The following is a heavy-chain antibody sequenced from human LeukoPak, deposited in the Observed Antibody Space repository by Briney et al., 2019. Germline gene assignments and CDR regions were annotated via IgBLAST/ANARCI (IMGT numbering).Heavy chain of an antibody. Sequence: GGSLRLSCAASGFTFSSYAMHWVRQAPGKGLEWVAVISYDGSNKYYADSVKGRFTISRDNSKNTLYLQMNSLRAEDTAVYYCARVAVTGYFDSWGQGTLVTVSS. CDR1: GFTFSSYA. V-gene: IGHV3-30*04. CDR3: ARVAVTGYFDS. CDR2: ISYDGSNK. J-gene: IGHJ4*02. D-gene: IGHD6-19*01.